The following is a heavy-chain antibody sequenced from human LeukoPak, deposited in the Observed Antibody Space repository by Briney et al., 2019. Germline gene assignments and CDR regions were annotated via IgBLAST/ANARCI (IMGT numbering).Heavy chain of an antibody. V-gene: IGHV4-34*01. D-gene: IGHD5-18*01. CDR1: GGSFSGYY. J-gene: IGHJ4*02. Sequence: KPSETLSLTCAVYGGSFSGYYWSWIRQPPGKGLEWIGEINHSGSTNYNPSLKSRVTISVDTSKNQFSLKLSSVTAADTAVYYCTRGRGYSYGYFDYLGQGTLVTVSS. CDR2: INHSGST. CDR3: TRGRGYSYGYFDY.